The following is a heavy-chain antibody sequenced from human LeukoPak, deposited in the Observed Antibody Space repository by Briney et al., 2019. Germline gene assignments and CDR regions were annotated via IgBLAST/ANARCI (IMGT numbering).Heavy chain of an antibody. Sequence: PGGSLRLSCAASGFTFSSYSMNWVRQAPGKGLEWVSSISSSSSYIYYADSVKGRFTISRDNAKNSLYLQMNSLRAEDTAVYYCARRNDIYGSGSFYYYYGMDVWGQGTTVTVSS. CDR1: GFTFSSYS. CDR2: ISSSSSYI. J-gene: IGHJ6*02. V-gene: IGHV3-21*01. D-gene: IGHD3-10*01. CDR3: ARRNDIYGSGSFYYYYGMDV.